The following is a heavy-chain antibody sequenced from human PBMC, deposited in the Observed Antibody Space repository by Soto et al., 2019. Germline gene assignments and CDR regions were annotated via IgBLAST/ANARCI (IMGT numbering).Heavy chain of an antibody. J-gene: IGHJ4*02. CDR1: GGTFSSYA. CDR2: IIPIFGTA. V-gene: IGHV1-69*01. D-gene: IGHD5-12*01. Sequence: QVQLVQSGAEVKKPGSSVKVSCKASGGTFSSYAISWVRQAPGQGLEWMGGIIPIFGTANYARKFQGRVTITADESASTAYMELRSLRSDDTAVYYCSIPLSGSRGFDDWGQGTLVTVSS. CDR3: SIPLSGSRGFDD.